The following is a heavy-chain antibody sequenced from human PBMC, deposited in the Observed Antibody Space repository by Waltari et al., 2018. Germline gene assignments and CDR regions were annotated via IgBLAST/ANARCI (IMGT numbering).Heavy chain of an antibody. CDR1: GGSISSYY. J-gene: IGHJ3*02. CDR3: AKASESGAFDI. D-gene: IGHD3-10*01. Sequence: VQLQESGPGLVKPSETLSLTCTVPGGSISSYYWSWIRQPPGKGLEWVSAISGRGGSTYYADSVKGRFTISRDNSKNTLYLQMNSLRAEDTAVYYCAKASESGAFDIWGQGTMVTVSS. V-gene: IGHV3-23*01. CDR2: ISGRGGST.